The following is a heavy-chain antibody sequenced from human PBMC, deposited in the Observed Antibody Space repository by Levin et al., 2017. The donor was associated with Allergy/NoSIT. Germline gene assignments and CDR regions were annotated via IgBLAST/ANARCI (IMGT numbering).Heavy chain of an antibody. CDR2: IYWDDDK. Sequence: ESGPTLVKPTQTLTLTCTFSGFSLSTSGVGVGWIRQPPGKALEWLALIYWDDDKRYSPSLKSRLTITKDTSKNQVVLTMTNMDPVDTATYCCARTEKRWLQFNWFDPWGQGTLVTVSS. V-gene: IGHV2-5*02. CDR1: GFSLSTSGVG. CDR3: ARTEKRWLQFNWFDP. D-gene: IGHD5-24*01. J-gene: IGHJ5*02.